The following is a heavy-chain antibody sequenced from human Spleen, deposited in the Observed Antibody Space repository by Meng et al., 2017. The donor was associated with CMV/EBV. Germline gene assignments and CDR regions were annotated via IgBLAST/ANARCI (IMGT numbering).Heavy chain of an antibody. V-gene: IGHV3-30*04. CDR1: GFRFSANA. CDR3: ARERRVWGLDY. Sequence: GGSLRLSCAASGFRFSANAMHWVRQAPGKGLEWVAVMSYDGSKKYYAGSVMGRFTISRDSSKNTLYLQLNALRTEDTAVYYCARERRVWGLDYWGQGTLVTVSS. J-gene: IGHJ4*02. CDR2: MSYDGSKK. D-gene: IGHD6-6*01.